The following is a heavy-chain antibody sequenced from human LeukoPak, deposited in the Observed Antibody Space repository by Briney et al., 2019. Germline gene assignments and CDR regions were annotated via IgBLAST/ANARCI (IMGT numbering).Heavy chain of an antibody. CDR1: GITFSSHA. D-gene: IGHD6-13*01. CDR3: AKEVAAASTIDY. Sequence: GGSLRLSCAASGITFSSHAMTWVRQAPGKGLEWVAAIRGNGATTDYADSVKGRFTISRDNSKSTLYLQMNSLRAEGTAVYYCAKEVAAASTIDYWGRGTLVTVSS. CDR2: IRGNGATT. J-gene: IGHJ4*02. V-gene: IGHV3-23*01.